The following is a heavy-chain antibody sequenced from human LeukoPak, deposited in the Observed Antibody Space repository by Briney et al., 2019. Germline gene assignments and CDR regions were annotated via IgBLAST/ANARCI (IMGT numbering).Heavy chain of an antibody. Sequence: EASVKVSCKTSGYTFTSYNMHWVRLAPGQGLEWMGVVNPSSGDTSFEQKFQGRVTMTRDTSTNTVYMKLSSLRSEDTAVYYCARRSVTFSFDYWGQGTLVTVSS. CDR1: GYTFTSYN. D-gene: IGHD3-16*01. CDR3: ARRSVTFSFDY. J-gene: IGHJ4*02. V-gene: IGHV1-46*01. CDR2: VNPSSGDT.